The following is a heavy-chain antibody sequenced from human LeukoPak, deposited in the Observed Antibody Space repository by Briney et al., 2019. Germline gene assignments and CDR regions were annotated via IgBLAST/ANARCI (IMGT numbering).Heavy chain of an antibody. V-gene: IGHV3-11*01. CDR2: ISGGGGDI. CDR1: EFAFSDYY. J-gene: IGHJ4*02. Sequence: GGSLRLSCAASEFAFSDYYMSWIRQAPGKGLEWLSYISGGGGDINYADSVKGRFSISRDNAKNSLYLQMNSLRAEDTAVYYCVRDIRAVGVTLYFDHWGQGTLVTVSS. D-gene: IGHD1-26*01. CDR3: VRDIRAVGVTLYFDH.